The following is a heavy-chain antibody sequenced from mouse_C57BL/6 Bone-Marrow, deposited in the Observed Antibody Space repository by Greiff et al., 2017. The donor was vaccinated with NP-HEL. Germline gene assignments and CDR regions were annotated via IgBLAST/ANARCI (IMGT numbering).Heavy chain of an antibody. Sequence: EVMLVESEGGLVQPGSSMKLSCTASGFTFSDYYMAWVRQVPEKGLEWVANINYDGSSTYYLDSLKSRFIISRDNAKNILYLQMSSLKSEDTATYYCASASTMVSPFAYWGQGTLVSVSA. CDR1: GFTFSDYY. D-gene: IGHD2-2*01. CDR3: ASASTMVSPFAY. CDR2: INYDGSST. J-gene: IGHJ3*01. V-gene: IGHV5-16*01.